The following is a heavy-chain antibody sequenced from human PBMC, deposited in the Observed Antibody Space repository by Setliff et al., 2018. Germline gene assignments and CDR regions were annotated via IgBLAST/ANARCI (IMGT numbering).Heavy chain of an antibody. Sequence: PSETLSLTCTVPGGSISSISYYWGWIRQPPGKGLEWIGTVYDSGTTYYNPSLKSRVTIFVDTSKNQFSLKLSSVTAADTAVYYCARGGTYRYFDYWGQGTLVTVSS. CDR3: ARGGTYRYFDY. CDR1: GGSISSISYY. J-gene: IGHJ4*02. V-gene: IGHV4-39*07. CDR2: VYDSGTT.